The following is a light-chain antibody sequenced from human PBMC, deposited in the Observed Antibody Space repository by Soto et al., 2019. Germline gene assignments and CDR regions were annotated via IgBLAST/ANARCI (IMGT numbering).Light chain of an antibody. Sequence: SYELTQPPSVSVAPGKTASISCGGSNIGDRSVHWYQQKPGQAPVLVIYFDDDRPSGIPERFSGSNSENTATLTISRVEAGDEADYCCQVWDSTRDVVVFGGGTKVTVL. CDR1: NIGDRS. CDR3: QVWDSTRDVVV. J-gene: IGLJ2*01. V-gene: IGLV3-21*04. CDR2: FDD.